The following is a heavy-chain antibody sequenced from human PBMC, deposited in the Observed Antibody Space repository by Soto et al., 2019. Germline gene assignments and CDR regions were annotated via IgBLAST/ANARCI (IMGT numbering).Heavy chain of an antibody. V-gene: IGHV4-38-2*02. J-gene: IGHJ5*02. D-gene: IGHD5-18*01. CDR1: GYCISSGYY. Sequence: SETLSLTCAVSGYCISSGYYWGWIRQPPGKGLEWIGSIYHSGSTYYNPHLKSRVTISVDTSKNQFSLKLSSVTAADTAVYYCARDRVRGIQLWLPSQNWFDPWGQGTLVT. CDR3: ARDRVRGIQLWLPSQNWFDP. CDR2: IYHSGST.